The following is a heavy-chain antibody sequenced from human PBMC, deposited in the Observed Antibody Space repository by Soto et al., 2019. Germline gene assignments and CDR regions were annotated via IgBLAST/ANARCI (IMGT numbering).Heavy chain of an antibody. CDR1: GGTFDNYA. D-gene: IGHD2-15*01. CDR2: IIPMFETV. V-gene: IGHV1-69*01. CDR3: ARGLRTGNYGMDV. Sequence: QEQLLQSGAEVRKPGSSVKVSCKASGGTFDNYAVSWVRQAPGQGLEWMGGIIPMFETVNYAQRFQGRLTIAADESTSTAYMELTSLTSADTAIYFCARGLRTGNYGMDVWGQGTTVTVPS. J-gene: IGHJ6*02.